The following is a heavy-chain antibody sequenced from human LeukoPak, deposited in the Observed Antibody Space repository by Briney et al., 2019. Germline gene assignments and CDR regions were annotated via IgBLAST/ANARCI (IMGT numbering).Heavy chain of an antibody. CDR2: ISSSSSYI. CDR3: ARGSRTFDY. D-gene: IGHD2-2*01. Sequence: GGSLRLSCAASGFTFNSYAMSWVRQAPGKGLEWVSSISSSSSYIYYADSVKGRFTISRDNAKNSLYLQMNSLRAEDTAVYYCARGSRTFDYWGQGTLVTVSS. CDR1: GFTFNSYA. V-gene: IGHV3-21*01. J-gene: IGHJ4*02.